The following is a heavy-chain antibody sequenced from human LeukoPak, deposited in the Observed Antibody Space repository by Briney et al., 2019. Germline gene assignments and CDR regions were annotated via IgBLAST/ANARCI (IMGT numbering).Heavy chain of an antibody. J-gene: IGHJ4*02. Sequence: GRSLRLSCAASGFTFSSHGMHWVRQAPGKGLEWVAVISSDGSNAYYADSVKGRFTMSRDNSKTTLFVQMNSLRAEDMAVYYCATDLSGRKVPFDCWGQGTLVTVSS. CDR2: ISSDGSNA. CDR3: ATDLSGRKVPFDC. V-gene: IGHV3-30*03. CDR1: GFTFSSHG. D-gene: IGHD3-10*01.